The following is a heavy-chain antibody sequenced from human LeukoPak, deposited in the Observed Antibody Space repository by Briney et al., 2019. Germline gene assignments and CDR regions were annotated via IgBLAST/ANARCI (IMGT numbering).Heavy chain of an antibody. Sequence: GGSLRLSCAASGFTFSSYGMHWVRQAPGKGLEWVAVISYDGSNKYYADSVKGRFTISRDNAKNSLYLQMNSLRAEDTAVYYCAVGVGYFDYWGQGTLVTVSS. CDR3: AVGVGYFDY. V-gene: IGHV3-30*03. CDR2: ISYDGSNK. CDR1: GFTFSSYG. J-gene: IGHJ4*02. D-gene: IGHD2-15*01.